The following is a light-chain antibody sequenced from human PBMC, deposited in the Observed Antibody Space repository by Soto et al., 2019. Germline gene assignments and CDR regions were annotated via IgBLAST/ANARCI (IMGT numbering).Light chain of an antibody. CDR2: GAS. CDR1: QSVSSY. Sequence: EIVLTPSPATLSLSPGERATLSCRASQSVSSYLAWYQQKPGQAPRLLIYGASSRATGIPDRFSGSGSGTDFTLTISRLEPEDFATYYCQQYGSSLWTFGQGTKVDIK. J-gene: IGKJ1*01. CDR3: QQYGSSLWT. V-gene: IGKV3-20*01.